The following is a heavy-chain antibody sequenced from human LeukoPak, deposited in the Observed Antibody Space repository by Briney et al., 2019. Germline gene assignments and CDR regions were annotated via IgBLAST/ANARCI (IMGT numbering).Heavy chain of an antibody. V-gene: IGHV3-23*01. Sequence: GGSLRLSCAASGFTFSSYAMSWVRQAPGKGLEWVSAISGSGGSTYYADSVKGRFTISRDNSKNTLYLQMNSLRAEDTAVYCCAKDLSMGRSWYPLGYWGQGTLVTVSS. CDR1: GFTFSSYA. CDR2: ISGSGGST. J-gene: IGHJ4*02. CDR3: AKDLSMGRSWYPLGY. D-gene: IGHD6-13*01.